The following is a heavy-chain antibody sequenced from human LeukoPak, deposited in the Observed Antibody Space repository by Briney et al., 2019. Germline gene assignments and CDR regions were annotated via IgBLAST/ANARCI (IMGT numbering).Heavy chain of an antibody. V-gene: IGHV4-59*01. Sequence: PSETLSLTCTVSGGSISSYYWSWIRQPPGKGLEWIGYICYSGSTNYNPSLKSRVTISVDTSKNQFSLKLSSVTAADTAVYYCARDDGDYYFDYWGQGTLVTVSS. D-gene: IGHD4-17*01. CDR2: ICYSGST. CDR3: ARDDGDYYFDY. J-gene: IGHJ4*02. CDR1: GGSISSYY.